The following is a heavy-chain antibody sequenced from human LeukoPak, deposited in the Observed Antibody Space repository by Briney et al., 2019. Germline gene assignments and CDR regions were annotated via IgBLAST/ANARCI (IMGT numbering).Heavy chain of an antibody. CDR1: GFTFDDYG. Sequence: GGSLRLSCAASGFTFDDYGMSWVRQAPGKGLEWVSGINWNGGSTGYADSVKGRFTISRDNAKNSLYLQMNSLRAEDTALYYCASTNSRHYYYGSGSYYFLAYWGQGTLVTVSS. D-gene: IGHD3-10*01. CDR3: ASTNSRHYYYGSGSYYFLAY. V-gene: IGHV3-20*04. CDR2: INWNGGST. J-gene: IGHJ4*02.